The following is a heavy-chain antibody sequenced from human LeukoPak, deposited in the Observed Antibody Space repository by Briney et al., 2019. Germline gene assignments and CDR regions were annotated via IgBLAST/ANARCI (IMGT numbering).Heavy chain of an antibody. Sequence: GGSLRLSCAASGFTFSSYAMNWVRQAQGKGLEWVSGVSSSGGTTFYADSVKGRFTISRDNSKNTLFLQMNSLRAEDTAVYYCARRAYGSGSYYNPVDYWGQGTLVTVSS. CDR2: VSSSGGTT. D-gene: IGHD3-10*01. V-gene: IGHV3-23*01. CDR1: GFTFSSYA. CDR3: ARRAYGSGSYYNPVDY. J-gene: IGHJ4*02.